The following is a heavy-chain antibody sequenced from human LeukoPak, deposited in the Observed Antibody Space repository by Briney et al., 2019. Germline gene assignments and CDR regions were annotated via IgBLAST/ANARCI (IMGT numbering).Heavy chain of an antibody. CDR3: AREPITTGVVPAAPVHY. CDR1: GYTFTSYD. V-gene: IGHV1-8*03. CDR2: MNPNSGNT. J-gene: IGHJ4*02. Sequence: ASVKVSCKASGYTFTSYDINWVRQATGQGLEWMGWMNPNSGNTGYAQKFQGRVTITRNTSISTAYMELSSLRSEDTAVYYCAREPITTGVVPAAPVHYWGQGTLVTVSS. D-gene: IGHD2-2*01.